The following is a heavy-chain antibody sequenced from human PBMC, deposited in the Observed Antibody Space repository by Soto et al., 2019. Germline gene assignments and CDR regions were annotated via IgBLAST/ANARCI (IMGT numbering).Heavy chain of an antibody. J-gene: IGHJ4*02. D-gene: IGHD3-16*02. Sequence: QVQLQQWGAGLLKPSETLSLTCAVYGGSFSGYYWSWIRQPPGKGLEWIGEINHSGSTNYNPSLKSRVTISVDTSKNQFSPKLSSVTAADTAVYYCARARLYYDYVWGSYRYTDFDYWGQGTLVTVSS. CDR3: ARARLYYDYVWGSYRYTDFDY. V-gene: IGHV4-34*01. CDR1: GGSFSGYY. CDR2: INHSGST.